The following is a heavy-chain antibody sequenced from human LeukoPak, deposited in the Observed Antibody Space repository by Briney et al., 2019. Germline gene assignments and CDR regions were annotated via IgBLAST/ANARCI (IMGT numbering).Heavy chain of an antibody. Sequence: SETLSLTCTVSGGSISSYYWSWIRQPPGKGLEWVGYIYYSGSTNYNPSLKSRVTISVDTSKNQFSLKLSSVTAADTAVYYCARVLAYCGGDCYPLDYWGQGTLVTVSS. J-gene: IGHJ4*02. CDR2: IYYSGST. CDR3: ARVLAYCGGDCYPLDY. V-gene: IGHV4-59*01. D-gene: IGHD2-21*02. CDR1: GGSISSYY.